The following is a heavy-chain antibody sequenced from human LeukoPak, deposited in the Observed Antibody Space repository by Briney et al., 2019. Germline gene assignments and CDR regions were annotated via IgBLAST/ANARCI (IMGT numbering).Heavy chain of an antibody. CDR1: GFTFTSYW. Sequence: GGSLRLSCAASGFTFTSYWMSWVRQAPGKGLGWVANIRQDGSEKYYVDSVKGRFTISRDNAKNSLYLQMNSLRAEDTAVYYCARGLSGDDYWGQGTLVTVSS. J-gene: IGHJ4*02. CDR2: IRQDGSEK. CDR3: ARGLSGDDY. D-gene: IGHD7-27*01. V-gene: IGHV3-7*04.